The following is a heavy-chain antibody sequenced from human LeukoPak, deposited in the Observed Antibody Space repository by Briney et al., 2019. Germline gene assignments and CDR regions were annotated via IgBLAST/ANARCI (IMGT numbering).Heavy chain of an antibody. J-gene: IGHJ4*02. CDR1: GITLSNYG. CDR2: ISEKGGRT. V-gene: IGHV3-23*01. Sequence: GGSLRLSCVVSGITLSNYGMNWVRQAPGKGLEWVSGISEKGGRTNYADSVKGRFIISRDTSKNTVYLQMNSLRVEDTAVYFCAKRGIVIRAVIIIGFHKEAYYFDYWGQGILVTVSS. CDR3: AKRGIVIRAVIIIGFHKEAYYFDY. D-gene: IGHD3-10*01.